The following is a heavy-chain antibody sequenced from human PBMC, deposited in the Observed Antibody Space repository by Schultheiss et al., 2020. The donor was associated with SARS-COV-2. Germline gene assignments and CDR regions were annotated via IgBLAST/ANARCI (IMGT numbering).Heavy chain of an antibody. D-gene: IGHD3-10*01. Sequence: SQTLSLTCAVSGGSISSGGYSWSWIRQPPGKGLEWIGYVYHSGSTYYNPSLKSRVTISVDRSKNQFSLKLSSVTAADTAVYYCARLGVRGAYYYYYYGMDVWGQGTTVTVSS. CDR2: VYHSGST. J-gene: IGHJ6*02. CDR1: GGSISSGGYS. CDR3: ARLGVRGAYYYYYYGMDV. V-gene: IGHV4-30-2*01.